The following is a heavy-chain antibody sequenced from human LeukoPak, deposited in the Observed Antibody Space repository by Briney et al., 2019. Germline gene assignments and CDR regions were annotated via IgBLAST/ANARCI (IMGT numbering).Heavy chain of an antibody. CDR3: ERSWWLVRAYFDY. CDR1: GGSFSGYY. Sequence: SETLSLTCAVYGGSFSGYYGSWIRQPPGKGLEWIGEINHSGSTNYNPSLKSRVTISVDTSKNQFSLKQSSVNPADTAVYYHERSWWLVRAYFDYWGQGTLVTVSS. D-gene: IGHD6-19*01. J-gene: IGHJ4*02. V-gene: IGHV4-34*01. CDR2: INHSGST.